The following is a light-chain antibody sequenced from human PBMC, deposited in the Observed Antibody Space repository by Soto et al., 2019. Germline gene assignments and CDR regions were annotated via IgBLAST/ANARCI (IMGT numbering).Light chain of an antibody. J-gene: IGKJ1*01. Sequence: IVFTQSPGTVSLSPGERATLSCMASQSGSSSYLAWYQQRPGQAPRLLIHDATTRATGIPARFSGSGSGTEFTLTISSLQSEDFAVYYCQQYGRSPRKCGQGTKVDIK. CDR3: QQYGRSPRK. CDR2: DAT. V-gene: IGKV3-20*01. CDR1: QSGSSSY.